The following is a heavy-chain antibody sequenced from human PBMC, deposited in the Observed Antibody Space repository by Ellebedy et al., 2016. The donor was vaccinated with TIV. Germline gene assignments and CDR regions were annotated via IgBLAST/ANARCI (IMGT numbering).Heavy chain of an antibody. CDR2: IYYSGST. J-gene: IGHJ6*02. CDR3: ARHGSIAVAGTRDYYYGMDV. V-gene: IGHV4-59*08. Sequence: MPSETLSLTCTVSGGSISSYYWSWIRQPPGKGLEWIGYIYYSGSTYYNPSLKSRVAISVDTSKNQFSLKLSSVTAADTAVYYCARHGSIAVAGTRDYYYGMDVWGQGTTVTGSS. D-gene: IGHD6-19*01. CDR1: GGSISSYY.